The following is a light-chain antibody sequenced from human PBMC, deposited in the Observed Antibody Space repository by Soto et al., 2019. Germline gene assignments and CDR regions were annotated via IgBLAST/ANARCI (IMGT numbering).Light chain of an antibody. CDR1: SSDVGGYNY. CDR3: SSYAGNNVV. J-gene: IGLJ2*01. CDR2: EVS. V-gene: IGLV2-8*01. Sequence: QSALTQPPSAYGSPGQSVTISCTGTSSDVGGYNYVSWYQQHPGKAPKLMIYEVSKRPSGVPDRFSGSKSGNTASLTVSGLQAEDEADYYCSSYAGNNVVFGGGTK.